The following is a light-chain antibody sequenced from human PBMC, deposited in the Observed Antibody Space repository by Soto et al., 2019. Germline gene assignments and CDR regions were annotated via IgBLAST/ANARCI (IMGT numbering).Light chain of an antibody. Sequence: QSALTQPASVSGSPGQSITISCTGTSSDVGSYNLVSWYQQHPGKAPKLMIYEVSKRPSGVSNRFSGSKSGNTASLTISGLQAEDEAEYYCCSYAGSSTVVFGGGPKLTVL. CDR2: EVS. V-gene: IGLV2-23*02. CDR3: CSYAGSSTVV. J-gene: IGLJ2*01. CDR1: SSDVGSYNL.